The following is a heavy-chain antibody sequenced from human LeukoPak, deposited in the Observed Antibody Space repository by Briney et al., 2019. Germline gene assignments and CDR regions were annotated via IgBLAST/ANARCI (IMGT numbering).Heavy chain of an antibody. V-gene: IGHV3-7*02. D-gene: IGHD2-2*01. CDR3: AKYQLVGDWNFDL. CDR1: GFTFSRYL. J-gene: IGHJ2*01. Sequence: PGGSLRLSCAACGFTFSRYLMSWVRQAPGKGLEWVANIKQDGAEKYYVDSVKGRFTISRDNAKKSLYLQMNSLRAEDTAVYYCAKYQLVGDWNFDLWGRGTLVTVSS. CDR2: IKQDGAEK.